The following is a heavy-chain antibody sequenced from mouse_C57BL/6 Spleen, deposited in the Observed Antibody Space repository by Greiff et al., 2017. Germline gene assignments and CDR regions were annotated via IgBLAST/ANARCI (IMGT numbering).Heavy chain of an antibody. CDR2: IRNKANGYTT. CDR3: ARSWSRSEYYGSSYYFDY. CDR1: GFTFTDYY. J-gene: IGHJ2*01. D-gene: IGHD1-1*01. V-gene: IGHV7-3*01. Sequence: EVQLVESGGGLVQPGGSLSLSCAASGFTFTDYYMSWVRQPPGKALEWLGFIRNKANGYTTEYSASVKGRFTISRDNSQSILYLQMNALRAEDSATYYCARSWSRSEYYGSSYYFDYWGQGTTLTVSS.